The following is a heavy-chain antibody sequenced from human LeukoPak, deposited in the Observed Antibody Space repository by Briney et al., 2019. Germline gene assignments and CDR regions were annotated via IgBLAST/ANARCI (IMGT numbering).Heavy chain of an antibody. CDR2: ISAYNGNT. CDR3: ARDPPSGSYYPFDY. D-gene: IGHD1-26*01. CDR1: GYTFTSYG. J-gene: IGHJ4*02. V-gene: IGHV1-18*01. Sequence: GASVKVSCKASGYTFTSYGISWVRQAPGQGLEWMGWISAYNGNTNYAQKVQGRVTMTRDTSISTAYMELSRLRSDDTAVYYCARDPPSGSYYPFDYWGQGTLVTVSS.